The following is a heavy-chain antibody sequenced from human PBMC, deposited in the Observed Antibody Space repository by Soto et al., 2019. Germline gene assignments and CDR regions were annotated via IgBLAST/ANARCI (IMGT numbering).Heavy chain of an antibody. V-gene: IGHV3-74*01. J-gene: IGHJ4*02. CDR2: IHSDGSST. Sequence: EVQLVESGRGLVQPGGSLRLSCAASGFTFNNYWMHWVRQAPGKGLVWVSRIHSDGSSTTYADSVKGRFTISRDNAKNTLYLQMNSLRAEDTAVYYCARGNYGGFDFWGQGTLVTVSS. D-gene: IGHD4-17*01. CDR3: ARGNYGGFDF. CDR1: GFTFNNYW.